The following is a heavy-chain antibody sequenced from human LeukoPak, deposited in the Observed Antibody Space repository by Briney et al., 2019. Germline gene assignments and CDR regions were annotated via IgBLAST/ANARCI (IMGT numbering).Heavy chain of an antibody. CDR1: GFTFSSYA. D-gene: IGHD1-20*01. J-gene: IGHJ4*02. CDR3: AREYNWNVDY. CDR2: ISYDGSNK. V-gene: IGHV3-30-3*01. Sequence: PGGSLRLSCAASGFTFSSYAMHWVRQAPGKGLERVAVISYDGSNKYYADSVKGRFTISRDNSKNTLYLQMNSLRAEDTAVYYCAREYNWNVDYWGQGTLVTVSS.